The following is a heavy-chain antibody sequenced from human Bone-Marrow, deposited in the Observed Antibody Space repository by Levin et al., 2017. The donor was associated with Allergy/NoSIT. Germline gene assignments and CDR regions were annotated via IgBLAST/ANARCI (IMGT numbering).Heavy chain of an antibody. J-gene: IGHJ6*02. CDR2: ISGSGGST. Sequence: GGSLRLSCAASGFTFINSAMNWVRQAPGKGLEWVSGISGSGGSTYYADSVKGRFTISRDNSKNTLYLQMNSLRAEDTAVYYCAKEGVHINNVVLPARFYYYGVDVWGQGTTVTVSS. CDR1: GFTFINSA. D-gene: IGHD2-2*01. CDR3: AKEGVHINNVVLPARFYYYGVDV. V-gene: IGHV3-23*01.